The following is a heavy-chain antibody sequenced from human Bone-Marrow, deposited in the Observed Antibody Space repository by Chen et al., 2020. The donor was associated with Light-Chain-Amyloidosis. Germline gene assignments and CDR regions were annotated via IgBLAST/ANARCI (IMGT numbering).Heavy chain of an antibody. V-gene: IGHV3-23*04. CDR1: GFTFSNYA. CDR3: AKDRCTSISCSDFDY. J-gene: IGHJ4*02. D-gene: IGHD2-2*01. CDR2: ARGGHGPT. Sequence: VQLVESGGGLVQPGGSLRLSCVGSGFTFSNYAMTWVRQAPGKGLEWVSVARGGHGPTYYADSVRGRFTIYRDNSKNTLYLQMNSLRAEDTAVYYCAKDRCTSISCSDFDYWGQGTLVTVSS.